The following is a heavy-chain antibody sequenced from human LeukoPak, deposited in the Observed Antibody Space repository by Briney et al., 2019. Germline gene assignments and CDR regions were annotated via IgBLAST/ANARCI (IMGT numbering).Heavy chain of an antibody. CDR1: GGSISSYY. Sequence: SETLSLTCTVSGGSISSYYWSWIRQPPGKGLEWIGYIYHSGSTYYNPSLKSRVTISVDRSKNRFSLKLSSVTAADTAVYYCARGVPLAPGYYYGMDVWGQGTTVTVSS. V-gene: IGHV4-59*12. J-gene: IGHJ6*02. CDR3: ARGVPLAPGYYYGMDV. CDR2: IYHSGST. D-gene: IGHD1-1*01.